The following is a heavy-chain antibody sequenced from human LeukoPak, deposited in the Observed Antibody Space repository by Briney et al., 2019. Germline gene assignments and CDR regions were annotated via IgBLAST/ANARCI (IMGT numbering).Heavy chain of an antibody. Sequence: GGSLRLSCAASGFTFSSYSMNWVRQAPGKGLEWVSSISSSSSCIYYADSVKGRFTISRDNAKNSLYLQMNSLRAEDTAVYYCARVAGATLGFDAFDIWGQGTMVTVSS. D-gene: IGHD1-26*01. V-gene: IGHV3-21*01. CDR2: ISSSSSCI. CDR3: ARVAGATLGFDAFDI. CDR1: GFTFSSYS. J-gene: IGHJ3*02.